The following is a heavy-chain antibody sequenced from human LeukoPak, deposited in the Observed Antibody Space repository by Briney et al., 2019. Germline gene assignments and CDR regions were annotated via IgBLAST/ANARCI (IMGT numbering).Heavy chain of an antibody. CDR1: GFTFSFYG. CDR2: IQYGGSSK. CDR3: AKTSDQLLYSKFDF. D-gene: IGHD2-15*01. Sequence: GGSLRLSCATSGFTFSFYGMHWVRQAPGKGLEWVAFIQYGGSSKFYADSVQGRFSISRDNSKNTLFLQMNSLGTEDTAVYYCAKTSDQLLYSKFDFWGQGALVTVSS. V-gene: IGHV3-30*02. J-gene: IGHJ4*02.